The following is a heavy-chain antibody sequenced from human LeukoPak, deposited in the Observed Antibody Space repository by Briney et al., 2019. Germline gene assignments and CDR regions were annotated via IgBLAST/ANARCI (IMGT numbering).Heavy chain of an antibody. Sequence: GGSLRLSCAASGFTFSSYAMSWVRQAPGKGVEWVSGISDSGGSTYYADSVKGRFSISRDNSKNTLFLQMNSLRAEDTAVYSCAKSGWYESSGPLYYFDYWGQGTLVTVSS. CDR3: AKSGWYESSGPLYYFDY. J-gene: IGHJ4*02. V-gene: IGHV3-23*01. CDR2: ISDSGGST. CDR1: GFTFSSYA. D-gene: IGHD3-22*01.